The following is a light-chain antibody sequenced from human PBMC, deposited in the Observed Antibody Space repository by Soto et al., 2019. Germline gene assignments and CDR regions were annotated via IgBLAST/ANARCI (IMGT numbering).Light chain of an antibody. CDR1: QSVSSSY. Sequence: EIVLTQSPGTLSLSPGERATFSCRASQSVSSSYLAWYQQKPGQAPRLLIYGASSRATGIPDRFSGSGSGTDFTLTISGVEPEDYAVYYCQHYDTFGQGTKLEIK. V-gene: IGKV3-20*01. CDR3: QHYDT. J-gene: IGKJ2*01. CDR2: GAS.